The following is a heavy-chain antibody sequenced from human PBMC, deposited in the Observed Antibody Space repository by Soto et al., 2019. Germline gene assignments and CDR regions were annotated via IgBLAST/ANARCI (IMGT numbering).Heavy chain of an antibody. CDR1: GGSISSGGYY. Sequence: SETLSLTCTVSGGSISSGGYYWSWIRQHPGKGLEWIGYIYYSGSTYYNPSLKSRVTISVDTSKNQFSLKLSSVTAADTAVYYCAVREWLLDPYYYYGMDVWGQGTTVTVSS. J-gene: IGHJ6*02. CDR3: AVREWLLDPYYYYGMDV. V-gene: IGHV4-31*03. D-gene: IGHD3-3*01. CDR2: IYYSGST.